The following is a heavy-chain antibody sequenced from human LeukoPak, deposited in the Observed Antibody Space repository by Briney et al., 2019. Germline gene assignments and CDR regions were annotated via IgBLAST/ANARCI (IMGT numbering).Heavy chain of an antibody. V-gene: IGHV4-59*01. J-gene: IGHJ4*02. CDR3: AREKGNSYGYDY. D-gene: IGHD5-18*01. CDR2: VYYSGST. CDR1: GGSISSYY. Sequence: SETLSLTCTVSGGSISSYYWNWIRQPPGRGLDWIGYVYYSGSTNYNPSLKSRVTISVDTSKKQFSLKLTSVTAADTAVYYCAREKGNSYGYDYWGQGTLVTVSS.